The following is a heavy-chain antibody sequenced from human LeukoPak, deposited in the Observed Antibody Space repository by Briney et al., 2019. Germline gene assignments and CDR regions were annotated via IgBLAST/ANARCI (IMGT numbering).Heavy chain of an antibody. D-gene: IGHD3-9*01. Sequence: ASVNASCKASVYTFTNFGITWVRQAPGHGREGVGWISAYNGNTNYAQNLHGRVTMPTDTSTSTAYMHLRSLRSDDTAVHYCARALDLRNWYFDLWGRGPLVTVSS. J-gene: IGHJ2*01. V-gene: IGHV1-18*01. CDR1: VYTFTNFG. CDR2: ISAYNGNT. CDR3: ARALDLRNWYFDL.